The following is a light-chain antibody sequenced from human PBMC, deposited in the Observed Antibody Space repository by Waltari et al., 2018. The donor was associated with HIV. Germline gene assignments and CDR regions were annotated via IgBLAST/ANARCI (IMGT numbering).Light chain of an antibody. V-gene: IGLV1-44*01. CDR2: SNI. CDR3: SAWEASLGAWM. Sequence: QSVLTQPPSASGTPGQRIIISCSGRTSHIGTNNVNWYQQLPGTTLSYIMHSNIQRPTGVPDRFSGCMCATSAARAISGLQSEDEADYYCSAWEASLGAWMFGGGTKLTVL. CDR1: TSHIGTNN. J-gene: IGLJ3*02.